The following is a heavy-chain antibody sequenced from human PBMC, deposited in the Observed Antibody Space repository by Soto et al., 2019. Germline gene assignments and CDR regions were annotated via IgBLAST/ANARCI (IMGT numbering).Heavy chain of an antibody. CDR2: ISSSSSTI. J-gene: IGHJ6*02. CDR3: ARDKRPPAFTAYSSSSHHYYYYGMDV. D-gene: IGHD6-6*01. CDR1: GFTFSSYS. V-gene: IGHV3-48*02. Sequence: EVQLVESGGGLVQPGGSLRLSCAASGFTFSSYSMNWVRQAPGKGLEWVSYISSSSSTIYYADSVKGRFTISRDNAKNSLYLQMNSLRDEDTAVYYCARDKRPPAFTAYSSSSHHYYYYGMDVWGQGTTVTVSS.